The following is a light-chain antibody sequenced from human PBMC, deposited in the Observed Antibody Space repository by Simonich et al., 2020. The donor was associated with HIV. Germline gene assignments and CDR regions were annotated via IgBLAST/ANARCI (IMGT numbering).Light chain of an antibody. J-gene: IGLJ2*01. CDR3: CSYAGSSTFVV. Sequence: QSALTQPASVSRSPGPSITISCSGTSSYVGSYNLVSWYPQHPGKAPKLMIYDGSKRASGVSNRFSGSKSGNTASLTISGLQAEDEADYYCCSYAGSSTFVVFGGGTKLTVL. CDR2: DGS. CDR1: SSYVGSYNL. V-gene: IGLV2-23*01.